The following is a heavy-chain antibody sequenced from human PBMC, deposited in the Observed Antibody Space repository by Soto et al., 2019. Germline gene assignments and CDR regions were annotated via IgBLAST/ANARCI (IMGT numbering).Heavy chain of an antibody. CDR3: ARDPSIAVAGPNPWFDP. Sequence: KQSQTLSLTCAISGDLVSSNSAAWNWIRQSPSRGLEWLGRTYYRSKWYNDYAVSVKSRITINPDTSKNQFSLQLNSVTPEDTAVYYCARDPSIAVAGPNPWFDPWGQGTLVTVSS. J-gene: IGHJ5*02. CDR1: GDLVSSNSAA. V-gene: IGHV6-1*01. CDR2: TYYRSKWYN. D-gene: IGHD6-19*01.